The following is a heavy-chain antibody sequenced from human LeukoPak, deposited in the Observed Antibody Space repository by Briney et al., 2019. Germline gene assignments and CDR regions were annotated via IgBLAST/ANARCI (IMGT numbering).Heavy chain of an antibody. V-gene: IGHV3-23*01. CDR3: ATVWGYYDFWSGSGWFDP. CDR2: ISGSGGST. Sequence: PGGSLRLSCAASGFTFSSYAMSWVRQAPGKGLEWVSAISGSGGSTYYADSVKGRFTISRDNSKNTLYLQMNSLRSEDTAVYYCATVWGYYDFWSGSGWFDPWGQGTLVTVSS. CDR1: GFTFSSYA. J-gene: IGHJ5*02. D-gene: IGHD3-3*01.